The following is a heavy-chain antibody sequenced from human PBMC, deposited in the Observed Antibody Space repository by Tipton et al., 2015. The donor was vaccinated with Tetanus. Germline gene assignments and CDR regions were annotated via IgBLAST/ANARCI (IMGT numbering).Heavy chain of an antibody. Sequence: TLSLTCAVYGGSSSSFYWSWIRQTPGKGLEWIGEINHRGGTSYNPSLKSRATISVDTSKNQFSLNLTSVTAADTAVYYCARGGSYSYGPRGFDLWGRGTLVTVSS. CDR3: ARGGSYSYGPRGFDL. CDR1: GGSSSSFY. J-gene: IGHJ2*01. V-gene: IGHV4-34*01. CDR2: INHRGGT. D-gene: IGHD5-18*01.